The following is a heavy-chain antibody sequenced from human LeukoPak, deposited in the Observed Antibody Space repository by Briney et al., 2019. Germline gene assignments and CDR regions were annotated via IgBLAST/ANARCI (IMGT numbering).Heavy chain of an antibody. CDR3: ARDQSGGSTFWYFDL. D-gene: IGHD4-23*01. J-gene: IGHJ2*01. CDR1: AYSFANYW. CDR2: IDPSDSYT. Sequence: GESLRISCKGSAYSFANYWISWVRQMPGKGLEWMGRIDPSDSYTDYSPSFQGHVTLSVDKSNNTAYLQWSGLKASDTATYYCARDQSGGSTFWYFDLWGRGTLVTVSS. V-gene: IGHV5-10-1*01.